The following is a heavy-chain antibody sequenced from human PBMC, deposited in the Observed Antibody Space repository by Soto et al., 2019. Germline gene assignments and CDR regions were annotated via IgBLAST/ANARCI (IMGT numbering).Heavy chain of an antibody. V-gene: IGHV4-31*02. Sequence: PSETLSLTCTVSGGSISSGGYYWSWIRQHPGKGMEWIGYIYYSGSTYYNPSLKSRVTISVDTSKNQFSLKLSSVTAADTAVYYFASVPLGMTTVIPNWFAPWGQGTLVTVSS. J-gene: IGHJ5*02. D-gene: IGHD4-4*01. CDR2: IYYSGST. CDR1: GGSISSGGYY. CDR3: ASVPLGMTTVIPNWFAP.